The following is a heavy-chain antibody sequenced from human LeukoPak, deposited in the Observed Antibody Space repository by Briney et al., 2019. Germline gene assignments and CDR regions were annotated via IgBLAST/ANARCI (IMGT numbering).Heavy chain of an antibody. CDR3: ARREEGANYYDSSGLYNWFDP. J-gene: IGHJ5*02. CDR1: GGSFSDYY. V-gene: IGHV4-34*01. Sequence: SETPSLTCAVYGGSFSDYYWTWIRQPPGKGLEWIGEINHSGSTRYNPSLKSRVTISLDTSKNKFSLKLSSVTAADTAVYYCARREEGANYYDSSGLYNWFDPWGQGTLVTVSS. CDR2: INHSGST. D-gene: IGHD3-22*01.